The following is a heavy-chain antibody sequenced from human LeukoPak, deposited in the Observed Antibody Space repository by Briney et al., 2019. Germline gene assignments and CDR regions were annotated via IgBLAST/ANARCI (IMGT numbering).Heavy chain of an antibody. CDR1: GYTFTNYG. J-gene: IGHJ4*02. CDR3: ARDLLLPGAVAGY. Sequence: ASVKVSCKASGYTFTNYGISWVRQAPGQGLEWMGWISGYNGNTNYVQKLQGRVTMTTDTSTSTAYMELRSLRSDDTAVYYCARDLLLPGAVAGYWGQGTLVTVSS. CDR2: ISGYNGNT. D-gene: IGHD6-19*01. V-gene: IGHV1-18*01.